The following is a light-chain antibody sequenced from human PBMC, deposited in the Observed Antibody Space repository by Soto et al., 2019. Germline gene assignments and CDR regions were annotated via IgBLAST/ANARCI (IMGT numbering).Light chain of an antibody. V-gene: IGLV2-14*01. CDR1: SSDVGGYDF. CDR2: EVR. J-gene: IGLJ3*02. Sequence: QSALTQPASVSGSPGQSITISCTGTSSDVGGYDFVSWYQHHPGKAPKLIIYEVRTRPSGVSDRFSGSKSGNTASLTISGLQAEDEADYYCSSYTIRNSWVFGGGTKLTVL. CDR3: SSYTIRNSWV.